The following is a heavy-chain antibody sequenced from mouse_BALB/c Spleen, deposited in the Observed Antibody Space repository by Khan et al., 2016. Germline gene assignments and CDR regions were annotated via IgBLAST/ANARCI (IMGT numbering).Heavy chain of an antibody. CDR1: GYTFTDYS. CDR3: ARRVRWYCYV. V-gene: IGHV9-2-1*01. J-gene: IGHJ1*01. CDR2: KNTDTGEP. D-gene: IGHD2-14*01. Sequence: QIQLVQSGPELKKPGETVKISCKASGYTFTDYSMHWVKQAPGKGLKWMGWKNTDTGEPTYADDFKGRFAFSLATSASTAYLQINTLKNEDTATYFCARRVRWYCYVWGAGTTVTVSS.